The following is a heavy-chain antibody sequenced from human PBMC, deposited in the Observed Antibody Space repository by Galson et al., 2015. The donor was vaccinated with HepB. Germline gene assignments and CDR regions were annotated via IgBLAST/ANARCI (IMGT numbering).Heavy chain of an antibody. Sequence: SGAEVKKPGGSLRLSCAASGFTFSSYAMSWVRQAPGKGLEWVSAISGSGGSTYYADSVKGRFTISRDNSKNTLYLQMNSLRAEDTAVYYCAKVGLFFSSGWNWFDPWGQGTLVTVSS. CDR1: GFTFSSYA. D-gene: IGHD6-19*01. V-gene: IGHV3-23*01. J-gene: IGHJ5*02. CDR2: ISGSGGST. CDR3: AKVGLFFSSGWNWFDP.